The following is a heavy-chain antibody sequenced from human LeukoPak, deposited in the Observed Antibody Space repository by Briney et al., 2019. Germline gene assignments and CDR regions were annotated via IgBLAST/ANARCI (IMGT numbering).Heavy chain of an antibody. V-gene: IGHV1-18*01. CDR1: GYTFTSYG. D-gene: IGHD2-2*01. J-gene: IGHJ5*02. CDR2: ISAYNGNT. Sequence: GASVKVSCKASGYTFTSYGISWVRQAPGQGLEWMGWISAYNGNTNYAQKLQGRVTMTTDTSTSTAYMELRSLRSDDTAVYYCAREGPVVVPAATPLGFDPWGQGTLVTVSS. CDR3: AREGPVVVPAATPLGFDP.